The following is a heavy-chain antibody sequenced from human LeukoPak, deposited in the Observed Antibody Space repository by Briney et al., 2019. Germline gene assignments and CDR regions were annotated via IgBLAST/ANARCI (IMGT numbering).Heavy chain of an antibody. J-gene: IGHJ5*02. V-gene: IGHV1-18*01. CDR3: ARGRYGDYINWFDP. D-gene: IGHD4-17*01. CDR2: ISAYNGNT. Sequence: ASVKVSCKASGYTFTSYGISWVRQAPGQGLEWMGWISAYNGNTNYAQKLQGRVTITADKSTSTAYMELSSLRSEDTAVYYCARGRYGDYINWFDPWGQGTLVTVSS. CDR1: GYTFTSYG.